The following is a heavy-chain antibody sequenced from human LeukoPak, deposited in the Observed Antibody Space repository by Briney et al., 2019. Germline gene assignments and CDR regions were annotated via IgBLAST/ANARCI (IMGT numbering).Heavy chain of an antibody. V-gene: IGHV3-23*01. CDR3: AKDHSGSYSGWYFDL. Sequence: QPGGSLRLSCAASGFTFSGFAMSWVRQVPGKGLEWVSGISGGGVATFYADSVKGRFTSSRDSSKNTLYLQMNSLRVEDTAIYHCAKDHSGSYSGWYFDLWGRGTLVTVSS. CDR1: GFTFSGFA. D-gene: IGHD1-26*01. CDR2: ISGGGVAT. J-gene: IGHJ2*01.